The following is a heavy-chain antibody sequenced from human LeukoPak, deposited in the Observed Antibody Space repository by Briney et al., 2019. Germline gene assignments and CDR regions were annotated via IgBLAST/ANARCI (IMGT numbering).Heavy chain of an antibody. CDR1: GYSFTSYW. CDR2: IYPGDSDT. Sequence: GESLKISCKGCGYSFTSYWIGWVRQMPGKGLEWMGIIYPGDSDTRYSPPFQGQVTISADKSISTAYLQWSSLKASDTAMYYCARRAKDYYDSSGLLGDYWGQGTLVTVSS. V-gene: IGHV5-51*01. J-gene: IGHJ4*02. D-gene: IGHD3-22*01. CDR3: ARRAKDYYDSSGLLGDY.